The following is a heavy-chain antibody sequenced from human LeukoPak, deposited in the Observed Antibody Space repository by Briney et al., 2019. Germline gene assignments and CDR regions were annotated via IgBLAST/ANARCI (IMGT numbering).Heavy chain of an antibody. J-gene: IGHJ5*02. Sequence: SETLSLTCAVYGGSFSGYYWRWLRQPPGKGLEWIGEINHGGSTNYNPSLKSRVTISVDTSKNQFSLKLSSVTAEDTAVYYCARAKTRPGYSSSNSCYPSGINWSDPWGQGTLVTVSS. CDR3: ARAKTRPGYSSSNSCYPSGINWSDP. CDR2: INHGGST. D-gene: IGHD2-2*03. CDR1: GGSFSGYY. V-gene: IGHV4-34*01.